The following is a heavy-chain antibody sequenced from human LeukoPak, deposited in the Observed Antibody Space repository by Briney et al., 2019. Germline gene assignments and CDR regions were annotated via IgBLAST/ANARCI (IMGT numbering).Heavy chain of an antibody. J-gene: IGHJ6*03. V-gene: IGHV1-69*06. CDR3: ARDNSASGHEQYYYYYYMDV. CDR1: GGTFSSYA. CDR2: IIPIFGTA. Sequence: ASVKVSCKASGGTFSSYAISWVRQAPGQGLEWMGGIIPIFGTANYAQKFQGRVTITADKSTSTAYMELSSLRSEDTAVYYCARDNSASGHEQYYYYYYMDVWGKGTTVTISS. D-gene: IGHD1/OR15-1a*01.